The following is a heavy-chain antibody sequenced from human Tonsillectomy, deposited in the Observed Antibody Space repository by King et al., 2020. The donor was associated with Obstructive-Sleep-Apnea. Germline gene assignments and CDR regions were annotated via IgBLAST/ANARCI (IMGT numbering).Heavy chain of an antibody. J-gene: IGHJ5*02. CDR1: VGSISNSSCY. V-gene: IGHV4-39*07. CDR3: ARERAAGTNWFDP. D-gene: IGHD6-13*01. Sequence: QLQESGPGLMKPSETLSLTCTVSVGSISNSSCYWGWIRQPPGKGLECIGNIDYSGRTYYNPSLKSRLTMSVDTSKNHFSLKLSSVTAADTAVYYCARERAAGTNWFDPWGQGTLVTVSS. CDR2: IDYSGRT.